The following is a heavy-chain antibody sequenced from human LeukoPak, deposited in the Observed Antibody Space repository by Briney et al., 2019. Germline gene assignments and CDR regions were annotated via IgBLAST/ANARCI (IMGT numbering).Heavy chain of an antibody. CDR3: ARDLNWETY. D-gene: IGHD1-26*01. CDR1: GFIFNHYW. Sequence: GGSLRLSCAASGFIFNHYWMTWVRHTPGKGLGCVASIKPDGSENYYVDSVKGRFTISRDNAKNSLYLQMNSLRVEDAAVYYCARDLNWETYWGQGTPVTVSS. J-gene: IGHJ4*02. V-gene: IGHV3-7*01. CDR2: IKPDGSEN.